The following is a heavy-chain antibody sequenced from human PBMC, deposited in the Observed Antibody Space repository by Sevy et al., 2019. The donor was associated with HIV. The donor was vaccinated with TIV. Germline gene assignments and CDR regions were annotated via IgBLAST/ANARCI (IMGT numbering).Heavy chain of an antibody. CDR3: ARVEYGSGSYYAYYYYYMEV. D-gene: IGHD3-10*01. CDR2: ISAYNGNT. J-gene: IGHJ6*03. V-gene: IGHV1-18*01. CDR1: GYTFTSYG. Sequence: ASVKVSCKASGYTFTSYGISWVRQAPGQGLEWMGWISAYNGNTNYAQKLQGRVTMTTDTSTSTAYMELRSLRSDDTAVYYCARVEYGSGSYYAYYYYYMEVWGKGTTVTVSS.